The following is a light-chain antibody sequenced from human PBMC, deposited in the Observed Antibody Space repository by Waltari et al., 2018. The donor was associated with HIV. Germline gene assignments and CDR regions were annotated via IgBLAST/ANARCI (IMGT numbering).Light chain of an antibody. CDR1: YNNVASQG. CDR2: MTN. Sequence: QSGLSQPPSLSTTLRQTAILTCDGDYNNVASQGATWFQQHRGRPPKLLSYMTNGRPSGVSGRFSASRSGDTAYLSISSLESEDEAYYFCSSWDSTLSAWVFGGGTQLTVL. CDR3: SSWDSTLSAWV. V-gene: IGLV10-54*01. J-gene: IGLJ3*02.